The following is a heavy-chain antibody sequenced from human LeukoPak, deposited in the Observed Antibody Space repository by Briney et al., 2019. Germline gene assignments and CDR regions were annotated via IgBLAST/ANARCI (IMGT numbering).Heavy chain of an antibody. D-gene: IGHD3-3*01. CDR2: IYYSGST. CDR3: ARLSYDFWSGYYLGLAGFDP. V-gene: IGHV4-59*01. Sequence: PSETLSLTCTVSGGSISSYYWSWIRQPPGKGLEWIGYIYYSGSTSYNPSLKSRVTISVDTSKNQFSLKLSSVTAADTAVYYCARLSYDFWSGYYLGLAGFDPWGQGTLVTVSS. CDR1: GGSISSYY. J-gene: IGHJ5*02.